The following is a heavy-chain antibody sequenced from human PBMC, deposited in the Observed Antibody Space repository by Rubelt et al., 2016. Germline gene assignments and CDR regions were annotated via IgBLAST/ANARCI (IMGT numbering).Heavy chain of an antibody. CDR1: GGSISSYY. V-gene: IGHV4-59*12. CDR3: ARSDNWFDP. J-gene: IGHJ5*02. CDR2: IYYSGST. Sequence: QVQLQESGPGLVKPSETLSHTCTVSGGSISSYYWSWIRQPPGKGLEWIGYIYYSGSTNYNPSLKSRVTISVDTSKNQFSLKLSSVTAADTAVYYCARSDNWFDPWGQGTLVTVSS.